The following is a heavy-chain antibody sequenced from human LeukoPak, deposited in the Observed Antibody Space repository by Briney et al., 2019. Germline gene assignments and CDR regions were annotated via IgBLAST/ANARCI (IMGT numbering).Heavy chain of an antibody. CDR1: GFTFSSYS. J-gene: IGHJ4*02. CDR2: ISSSSSYI. D-gene: IGHD3-22*01. CDR3: ARDGRDYYDSGGYYYAVLDY. V-gene: IGHV3-21*01. Sequence: PGGSLRLSCAASGFTFSSYSMNWVRQAPGKGLEWVSSISSSSSYIYYADSVKGRFTISRDNAKNSLYLQMNSLRAEDTAVYYCARDGRDYYDSGGYYYAVLDYWGQGTLVTVSS.